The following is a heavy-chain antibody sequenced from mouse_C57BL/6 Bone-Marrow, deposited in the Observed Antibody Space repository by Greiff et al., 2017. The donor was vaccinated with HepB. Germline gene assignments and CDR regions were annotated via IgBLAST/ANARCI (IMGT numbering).Heavy chain of an antibody. D-gene: IGHD2-1*01. CDR2: INYDGSST. Sequence: EVKLVESEGGLVQPGSSMKLSCTASGFTFSDYYMAWVRQVPEKGLEWVANINYDGSSTYYLDSLKSRFIISRDNAKNILYLQMSSLKSEDTATYYCAREASLLSYAMDYWGQGTSVTVSS. J-gene: IGHJ4*01. CDR3: AREASLLSYAMDY. CDR1: GFTFSDYY. V-gene: IGHV5-16*01.